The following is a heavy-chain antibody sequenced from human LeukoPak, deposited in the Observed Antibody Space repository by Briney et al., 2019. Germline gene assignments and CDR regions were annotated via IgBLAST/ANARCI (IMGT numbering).Heavy chain of an antibody. CDR1: GGSISSSSYY. CDR3: ARETSQKGAHYMDV. V-gene: IGHV4-39*07. D-gene: IGHD3-16*01. Sequence: SETLSLTCTVSGGSISSSSYYWGWIRQPPGKGLEWIGSIYHSGSTYYNPSLKSRVTISVDTSKNQFSLKLSSVTAADTAVYYCARETSQKGAHYMDVWGKGTTVTISS. J-gene: IGHJ6*03. CDR2: IYHSGST.